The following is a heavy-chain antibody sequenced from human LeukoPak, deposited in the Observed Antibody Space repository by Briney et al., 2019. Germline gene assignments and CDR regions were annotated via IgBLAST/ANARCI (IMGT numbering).Heavy chain of an antibody. CDR1: GYIFTSYG. CDR2: ISAYNGNT. D-gene: IGHD3-3*01. Sequence: ASVKVSCKASGYIFTSYGISWVRQAPGQGLEWMGWISAYNGNTNYAQKLQGRVTMTTDTSTSTAYMELRSLRSDDTAVYYCARELLDYDFWSGYYSGTRFDPWGQGTLVTVSS. CDR3: ARELLDYDFWSGYYSGTRFDP. J-gene: IGHJ5*02. V-gene: IGHV1-18*01.